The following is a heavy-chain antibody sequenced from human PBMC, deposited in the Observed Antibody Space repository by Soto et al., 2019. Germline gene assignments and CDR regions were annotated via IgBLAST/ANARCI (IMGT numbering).Heavy chain of an antibody. Sequence: LSLTCTVSGGSISSYYWSWIRQPAGKGLEWIGRIYTSGSTNYNPSLKSRVTMSVDTSKNQFSLKLSSVTAADTAVYYCAREPSKALRFLEWLNDAFDIWGQGTMVTVS. D-gene: IGHD3-3*01. CDR2: IYTSGST. CDR1: GGSISSYY. CDR3: AREPSKALRFLEWLNDAFDI. J-gene: IGHJ3*02. V-gene: IGHV4-4*07.